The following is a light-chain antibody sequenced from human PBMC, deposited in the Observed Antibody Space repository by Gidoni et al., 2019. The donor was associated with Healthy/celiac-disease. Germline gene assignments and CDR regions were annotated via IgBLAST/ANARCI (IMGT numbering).Light chain of an antibody. J-gene: IGKJ4*01. CDR1: QSVSSY. CDR3: QQRSNWPPVT. V-gene: IGKV3-11*01. Sequence: EIVFTQSPATLSLSPGERATLSCRASQSVSSYLARYHQKPGQAPRLLIYDASNRATGIPARFSGSGSGTDFTLTISSLEPEDFAVYYCQQRSNWPPVTFGGGTKVEIK. CDR2: DAS.